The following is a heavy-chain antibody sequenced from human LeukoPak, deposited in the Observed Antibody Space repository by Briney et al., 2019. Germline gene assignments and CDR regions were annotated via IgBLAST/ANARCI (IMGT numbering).Heavy chain of an antibody. V-gene: IGHV3-33*08. CDR2: IWYDGSNK. CDR1: GFTFSSYS. Sequence: GGSQRLSCAASGFTFSSYSMNWVRQAPGKGLEWVAVIWYDGSNKYYADSVKGRFTISRDNSKNTLYLQMNCLRAEDTAVYYCARGDYYDSSGYSQYFQHWGQGTLVTVSS. D-gene: IGHD3-22*01. CDR3: ARGDYYDSSGYSQYFQH. J-gene: IGHJ1*01.